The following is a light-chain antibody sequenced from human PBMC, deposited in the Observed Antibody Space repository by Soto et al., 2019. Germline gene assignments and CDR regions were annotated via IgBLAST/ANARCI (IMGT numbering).Light chain of an antibody. CDR2: GAS. J-gene: IGKJ2*01. CDR1: QSITNYY. V-gene: IGKV3-20*01. CDR3: HQYGSSPPT. Sequence: EIVLTQSPATLSLSPGERATLSCRASQSITNYYLGWYQKKPGQAPRLLIYGASSRATDIPDRFSGSGSGTDFTLTISGLEPEDFAVYYCHQYGSSPPTFGQGTKLEIK.